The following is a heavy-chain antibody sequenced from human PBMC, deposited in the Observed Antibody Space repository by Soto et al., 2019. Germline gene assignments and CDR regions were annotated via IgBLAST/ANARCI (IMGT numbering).Heavy chain of an antibody. D-gene: IGHD2-2*01. J-gene: IGHJ6*03. CDR3: AKGSWAAMGISYYYYYMDV. CDR1: GFTFSSYA. V-gene: IGHV3-23*01. CDR2: ISGSGGST. Sequence: GGSLRLSCAASGFTFSSYAMSWVRQAPGKGLEWVSAISGSGGSTYYADSVKGRFTISRDNSKNTLYLQMNSLRAEDTAVYYCAKGSWAAMGISYYYYYMDVWGKGTTVTVSS.